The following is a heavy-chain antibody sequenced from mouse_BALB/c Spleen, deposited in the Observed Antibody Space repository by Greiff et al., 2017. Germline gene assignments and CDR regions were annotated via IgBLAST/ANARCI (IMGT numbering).Heavy chain of an antibody. V-gene: IGHV7-3*02. CDR3: ARDDYDGYAMDY. J-gene: IGHJ4*01. CDR2: IRNKANGYTT. Sequence: EVQLVESGGGLVQPGGSLRLSCATSGFTFTDYYMSWVRQPPGKALEWLGFIRNKANGYTTEYSASVKGRFTISRDNSQSILYLQMNTLRAEDSATYYCARDDYDGYAMDYWGQGTSVTVSS. CDR1: GFTFTDYY. D-gene: IGHD2-4*01.